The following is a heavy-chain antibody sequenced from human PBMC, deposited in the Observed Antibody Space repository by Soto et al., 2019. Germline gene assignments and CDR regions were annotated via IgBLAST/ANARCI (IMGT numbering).Heavy chain of an antibody. CDR2: IYHTGST. CDR3: ATRRDGGPV. J-gene: IGHJ4*01. Sequence: SETLSLTCAVSGGSISSMDWWTWVRQPPGKGLQWIGEIYHTGSTNYNPSLQSRVTISIDESRTPFSLNLDSVTATDTAVYYCATRRDGGPVWGHGTLVTVSS. D-gene: IGHD4-17*01. CDR1: GGSISSMDW. V-gene: IGHV4-4*02.